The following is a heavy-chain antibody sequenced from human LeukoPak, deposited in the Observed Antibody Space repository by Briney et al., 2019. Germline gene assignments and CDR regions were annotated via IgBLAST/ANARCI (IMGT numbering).Heavy chain of an antibody. CDR2: INHRGTT. CDR3: ASRVGHYGDYPAS. CDR1: GGSFSGYH. V-gene: IGHV4-34*01. J-gene: IGHJ5*02. D-gene: IGHD4-17*01. Sequence: PSETLSLTCAVYGGSFSGYHWSWIRQAPGKGLEWIGEINHRGTTNYNPSLKSRLTISLDTSKHQFSLRLSSVTAADTAVYYCASRVGHYGDYPASWGQGTLVTVSS.